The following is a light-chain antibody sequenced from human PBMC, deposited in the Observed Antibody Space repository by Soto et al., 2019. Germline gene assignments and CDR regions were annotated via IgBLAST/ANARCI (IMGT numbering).Light chain of an antibody. Sequence: DIQMTQSPSTLSASLLDRVTITCRASQSISSWLAWYQQKPGTAPKLLIYKASSLQSGVPSRFSGSGSGTEFTLTISSLQPDDFATYYCQQYVTAFRSFGQGTKVDI. CDR3: QQYVTAFRS. CDR1: QSISSW. V-gene: IGKV1-5*03. J-gene: IGKJ1*01. CDR2: KAS.